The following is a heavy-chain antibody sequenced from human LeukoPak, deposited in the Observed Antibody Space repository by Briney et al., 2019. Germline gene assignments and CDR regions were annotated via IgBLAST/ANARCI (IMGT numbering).Heavy chain of an antibody. V-gene: IGHV3-30*18. CDR1: GFTFSSYG. J-gene: IGHJ4*02. D-gene: IGHD5-18*01. Sequence: GRSLRLSCAASGFTFSSYGMHWVRQAPGKGLEWVAVISYDGSNKYYADSVKGRFTISRDNSKNTLYLQMNSLRAEDTAVYYCAKGRDPIQLWSSYYFDYWGQGTLVTVSS. CDR2: ISYDGSNK. CDR3: AKGRDPIQLWSSYYFDY.